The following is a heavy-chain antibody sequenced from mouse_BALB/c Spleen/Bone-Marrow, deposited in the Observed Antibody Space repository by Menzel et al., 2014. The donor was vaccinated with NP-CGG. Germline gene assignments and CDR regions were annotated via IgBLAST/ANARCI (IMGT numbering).Heavy chain of an antibody. J-gene: IGHJ4*01. CDR2: ISCYNGGP. Sequence: LVKTGASVKISCKASGYSFTGYYMRWVKQSHGKSLEWIGYISCYNGGPLYNQKFKGKATFTVDTSSSTADMQFNSLTSEDSAVYYCARLRGDYDGYAMDYWGQGTSVTVSS. V-gene: IGHV1S34*01. CDR3: ARLRGDYDGYAMDY. D-gene: IGHD2-4*01. CDR1: GYSFTGYY.